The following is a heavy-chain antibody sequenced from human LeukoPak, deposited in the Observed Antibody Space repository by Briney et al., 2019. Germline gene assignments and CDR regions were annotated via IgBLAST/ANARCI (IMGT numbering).Heavy chain of an antibody. J-gene: IGHJ4*02. V-gene: IGHV1-2*02. CDR2: INPDSGGT. Sequence: ASVTVSCKASGYTFSAYYLHWVRQAPGQGLEWMGWINPDSGGTKYAQKFQGRVTMTRDTSISTAYMEVSRLTSDDTAIYYCARASSLRYWGQGTLVTVSS. D-gene: IGHD2-2*01. CDR1: GYTFSAYY. CDR3: ARASSLRY.